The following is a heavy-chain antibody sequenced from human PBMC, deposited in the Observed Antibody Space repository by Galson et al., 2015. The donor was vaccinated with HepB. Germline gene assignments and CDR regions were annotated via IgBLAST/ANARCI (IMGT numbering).Heavy chain of an antibody. CDR2: INAGNGNT. Sequence: SVKVSCKASGYTFTSYAMHWVRQAPGQRLEWMGWINAGNGNTKYSQKFQGRVTITRDTSASTAYMELSSLRSEDTAVYYCARDRRGPPGIAAAAYYFDYWGQGTLVTVSS. J-gene: IGHJ4*02. CDR3: ARDRRGPPGIAAAAYYFDY. V-gene: IGHV1-3*01. D-gene: IGHD6-13*01. CDR1: GYTFTSYA.